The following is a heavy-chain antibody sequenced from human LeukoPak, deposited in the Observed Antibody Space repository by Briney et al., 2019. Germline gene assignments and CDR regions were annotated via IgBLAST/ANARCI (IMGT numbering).Heavy chain of an antibody. V-gene: IGHV3-30*04. CDR1: GVTFSSYA. CDR2: ISYDGSNK. Sequence: GGSLRLSCAASGVTFSSYAMHWVRQAPGKGLEWGAVISYDGSNKYYEDSVKGRFTISRDNSKNTLYLQMNSLRAEDTAVYYCARRRTYGSGSYANWFDPRGQGTLVTVSS. CDR3: ARRRTYGSGSYANWFDP. D-gene: IGHD3-10*01. J-gene: IGHJ5*02.